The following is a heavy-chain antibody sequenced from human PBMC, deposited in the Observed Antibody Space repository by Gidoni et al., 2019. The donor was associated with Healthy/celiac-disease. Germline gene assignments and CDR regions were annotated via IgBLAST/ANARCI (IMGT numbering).Heavy chain of an antibody. Sequence: QVQLVESGGGVVQPGRSLRLSCAASGFNFSSYGMHWVRQAPGKGLEWVAVIWYDGSNKYYADSVKGRFTISRDNSKNTLYLQMNSLRAEDTAVYYCARDYGYCSSTSCYSDAFDIWGQGTMVTVSS. CDR1: GFNFSSYG. J-gene: IGHJ3*02. V-gene: IGHV3-33*01. CDR2: IWYDGSNK. CDR3: ARDYGYCSSTSCYSDAFDI. D-gene: IGHD2-2*03.